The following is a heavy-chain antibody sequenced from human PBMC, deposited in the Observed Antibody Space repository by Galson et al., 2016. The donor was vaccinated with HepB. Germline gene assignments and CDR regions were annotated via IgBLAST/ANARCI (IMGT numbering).Heavy chain of an antibody. V-gene: IGHV3-30-3*01. D-gene: IGHD6-13*01. Sequence: SLRLSCAASGFSFSSFAIHWVRQAPGKGLEWVAVISYDGGNKYSADSVKGRFTISRDKSENTLFLQMNSLRPEDTAVYYCARGGYSSSWYISDYMDVWGKGTTVIVSS. CDR3: ARGGYSSSWYISDYMDV. J-gene: IGHJ6*03. CDR2: ISYDGGNK. CDR1: GFSFSSFA.